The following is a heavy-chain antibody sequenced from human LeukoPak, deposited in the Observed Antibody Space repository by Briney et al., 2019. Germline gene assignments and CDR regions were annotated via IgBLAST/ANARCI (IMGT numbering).Heavy chain of an antibody. CDR2: INHSGST. CDR3: ARLYSSSWYWFDP. CDR1: GGSFSGYY. Sequence: PSETLSLTCAVYGGSFSGYYWSWIRQPPGKGLEWIGEINHSGSTNYNPSLKSRVTISVDTSKNQFSLKLSSVTAADTAVYYCARLYSSSWYWFDPWGQGTLVTVSS. D-gene: IGHD6-13*01. J-gene: IGHJ5*02. V-gene: IGHV4-34*01.